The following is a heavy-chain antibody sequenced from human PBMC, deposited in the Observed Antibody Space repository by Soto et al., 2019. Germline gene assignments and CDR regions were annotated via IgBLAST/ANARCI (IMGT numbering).Heavy chain of an antibody. J-gene: IGHJ4*02. CDR1: GFTFSSYG. CDR2: IWYDGSNK. CDR3: ASTIFGVVIIPSDP. D-gene: IGHD3-3*01. V-gene: IGHV3-33*01. Sequence: GGSLRLSCAASGFTFSSYGMHWVRQAPGKGLEWVAVIWYDGSNKYYADSVKGRFTISRDNSKNTLYLQMNSLRAEDTAVYYCASTIFGVVIIPSDPWGQGTLVTVSS.